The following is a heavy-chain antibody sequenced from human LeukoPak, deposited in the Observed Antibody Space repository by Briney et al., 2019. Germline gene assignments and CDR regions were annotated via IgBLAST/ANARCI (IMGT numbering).Heavy chain of an antibody. V-gene: IGHV3-48*01. Sequence: GGSLRLSCAGFGFTFSSYTMNWVRQAPGKGLEWVSYISVNGDIIYYADSVKGRFTISRDDAKNSLYLQMNSLRVEDTAVYYCARELLVSGTGVGESWGQGTLVTVSS. CDR3: ARELLVSGTGVGES. J-gene: IGHJ5*02. CDR2: ISVNGDII. CDR1: GFTFSSYT. D-gene: IGHD5/OR15-5a*01.